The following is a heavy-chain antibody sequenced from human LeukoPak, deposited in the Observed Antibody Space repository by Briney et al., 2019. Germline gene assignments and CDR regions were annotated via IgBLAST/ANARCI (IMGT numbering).Heavy chain of an antibody. CDR1: GFSFTSYA. J-gene: IGHJ6*02. D-gene: IGHD4-11*01. CDR3: AKAPLQDSYYYYGMDV. CDR2: TGGSGGNT. V-gene: IGHV3-23*01. Sequence: GGSLRLFCAASGFSFTSYAMSWVRQAPGMGLEWVSATGGSGGNTYYADSVKGRFTISRDNSKNTLYLQMNSLRAEDTAVYYCAKAPLQDSYYYYGMDVWGQGTTVTVSS.